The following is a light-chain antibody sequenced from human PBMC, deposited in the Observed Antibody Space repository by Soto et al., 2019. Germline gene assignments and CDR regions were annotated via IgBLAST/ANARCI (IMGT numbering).Light chain of an antibody. V-gene: IGLV2-14*03. Sequence: QSALTQPASVSGSPGQSITISCTGTSSDVGGYNYVCWYQQHPGKAPKLIIYEVTNRPSGVSRRFSGSKSGNTASLSISGLLAEDEADYYCSSYTSSGTVLFGGGTKLTVL. CDR1: SSDVGGYNY. CDR2: EVT. J-gene: IGLJ2*01. CDR3: SSYTSSGTVL.